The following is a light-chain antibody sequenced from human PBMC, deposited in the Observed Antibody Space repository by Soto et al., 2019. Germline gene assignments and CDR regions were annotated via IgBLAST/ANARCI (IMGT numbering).Light chain of an antibody. Sequence: QSVLTQPASVSGSPEQSITISCTGTSSDVGGYNYGSWYQQHPGKAPKLMIYEVSNRPSGVSNRFSGSKSGNTASLTISGLQAEDEADYYCSSYTSSSTYVCG. CDR2: EVS. CDR3: SSYTSSSTYV. CDR1: SSDVGGYNY. J-gene: IGLJ1*01. V-gene: IGLV2-14*01.